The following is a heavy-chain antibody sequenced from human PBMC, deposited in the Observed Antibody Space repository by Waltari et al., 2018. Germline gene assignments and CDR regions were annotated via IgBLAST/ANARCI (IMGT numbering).Heavy chain of an antibody. V-gene: IGHV3-48*03. CDR1: GFGFSSYE. J-gene: IGHJ6*02. Sequence: EVQLVESGGGLVQPGGSLRLSCAASGFGFSSYEMNWVRQAPGKGLEWVSFISTSGSKLLHEESVKGRFTIARDNAKNSMYLQRNSLRDEDTAVYYCARAAQNYYYYGMDVWGQGTTVTVSS. CDR2: ISTSGSKL. CDR3: ARAAQNYYYYGMDV.